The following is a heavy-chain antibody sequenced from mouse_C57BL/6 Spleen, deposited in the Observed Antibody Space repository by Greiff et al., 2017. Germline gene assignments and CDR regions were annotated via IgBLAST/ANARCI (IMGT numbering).Heavy chain of an antibody. V-gene: IGHV1-18*01. Sequence: EVQGVESGPELVKPGASVKIPCKASGYTFTDYNMDWVKQSHGKSLEWIGDINPNNGGTIYNQKFKGKATLTVDKSSSTAYMELRSLTSGDTAVYYCARSLYDYDGGGYYFDYWGQGTTLTVSS. CDR1: GYTFTDYN. D-gene: IGHD2-4*01. CDR3: ARSLYDYDGGGYYFDY. CDR2: INPNNGGT. J-gene: IGHJ2*01.